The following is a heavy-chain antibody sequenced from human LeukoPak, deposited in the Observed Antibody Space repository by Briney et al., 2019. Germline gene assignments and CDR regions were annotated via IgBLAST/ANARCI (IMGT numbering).Heavy chain of an antibody. CDR2: IYPGDSDP. Sequence: GESLKISCKVSGYSFTSYCIGWVRRLPGKGVEGMGIIYPGDSDPTYSPSLQGQVTISLHQSLNPPYLPWSSLRASDTPMYYCGMSGDRVPLQDDVFDVWGQGTMVTLST. J-gene: IGHJ3*01. CDR1: GYSFTSYC. D-gene: IGHD1-26*01. CDR3: GMSGDRVPLQDDVFDV. V-gene: IGHV5-51*01.